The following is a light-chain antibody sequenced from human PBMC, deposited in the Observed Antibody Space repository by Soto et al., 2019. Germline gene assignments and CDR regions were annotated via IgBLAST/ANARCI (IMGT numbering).Light chain of an antibody. Sequence: QSVLTQPAAVSGSLGQSITISCSGSGSDIGNYNLVSWYQQQPGKVPRLIIYEVNKGPSGVSNRFSGSKSGNTASLTISGLQAEDEGDYYCTSFAPGRIYVFGSGTKATVL. CDR3: TSFAPGRIYV. CDR2: EVN. J-gene: IGLJ1*01. V-gene: IGLV2-23*02. CDR1: GSDIGNYNL.